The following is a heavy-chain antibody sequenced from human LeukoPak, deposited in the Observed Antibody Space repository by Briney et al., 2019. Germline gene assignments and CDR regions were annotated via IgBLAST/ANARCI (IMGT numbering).Heavy chain of an antibody. CDR3: AKEDPIAVRRHGLDV. V-gene: IGHV3-23*01. D-gene: IGHD6-6*01. Sequence: GGSLRLSCAASGITFSSYVMSWVRQAPGKGLEWVSAIGGSGGSTYYADSVKGRFAISRDNSKNTLYLQMNSLRAEDTAIYYCAKEDPIAVRRHGLDVWGQGTTVTVSS. J-gene: IGHJ6*02. CDR2: IGGSGGST. CDR1: GITFSSYV.